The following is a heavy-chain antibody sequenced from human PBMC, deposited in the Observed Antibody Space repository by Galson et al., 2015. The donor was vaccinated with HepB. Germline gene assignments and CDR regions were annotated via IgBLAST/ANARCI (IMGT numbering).Heavy chain of an antibody. CDR3: ARDPVGGPPDYFDY. J-gene: IGHJ4*02. Sequence: SLRLSCPASGFAFRDSIVHWARQAPGKGLEWVAVISSGGSNILYADSVKGRCTISRDNSKNTLSLQMDSLRVDDTAVYYCARDPVGGPPDYFDYWGRGTLVTVSS. V-gene: IGHV3-30*16. CDR2: ISSGGSNI. CDR1: GFAFRDSI. D-gene: IGHD1-26*01.